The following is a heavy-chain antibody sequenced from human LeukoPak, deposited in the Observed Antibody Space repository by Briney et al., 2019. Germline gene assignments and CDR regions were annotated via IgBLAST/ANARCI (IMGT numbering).Heavy chain of an antibody. Sequence: PPASVKVSCKASGYTFTDFYIHWVRQAPGQGLEWMGWINPKRGATNYAQKLQGRVTMTTDTSTSTAYMELRSLRSDDTAVYYCARDVGSGSYYNDGYFDYWGQGTLVTVSS. D-gene: IGHD3-10*01. J-gene: IGHJ4*02. CDR2: INPKRGAT. V-gene: IGHV1-2*02. CDR3: ARDVGSGSYYNDGYFDY. CDR1: GYTFTDFY.